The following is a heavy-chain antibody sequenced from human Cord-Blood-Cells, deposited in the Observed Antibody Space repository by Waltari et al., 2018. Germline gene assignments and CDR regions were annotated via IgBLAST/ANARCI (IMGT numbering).Heavy chain of an antibody. J-gene: IGHJ4*02. Sequence: VQLVQPGPEVKTPGQYLKLSWWGSGYSFTCYCTCWLRQMPGKGLEWMGIIYPGDSDTRYSPSFQGQVTISADKSISTAYLQWSSLKASDTAMYYCARREFQKYYFDYWGQGTLVTVSS. CDR3: ARREFQKYYFDY. CDR2: IYPGDSDT. V-gene: IGHV5-51*01. CDR1: GYSFTCYC. D-gene: IGHD3-10*01.